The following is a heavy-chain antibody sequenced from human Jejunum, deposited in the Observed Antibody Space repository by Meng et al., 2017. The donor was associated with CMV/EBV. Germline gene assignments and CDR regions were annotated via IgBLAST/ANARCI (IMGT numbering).Heavy chain of an antibody. V-gene: IGHV3-73*01. Sequence: WIRQPAGKGLEWVGRIRGKAHSYATAYAASVKGRFTSSRDDSKNTAYLQMNSLKTEDTAVYYCTRADSSNYGSLVDYWGQGTLVTVSS. J-gene: IGHJ4*02. CDR2: IRGKAHSYAT. CDR3: TRADSSNYGSLVDY. D-gene: IGHD4-11*01.